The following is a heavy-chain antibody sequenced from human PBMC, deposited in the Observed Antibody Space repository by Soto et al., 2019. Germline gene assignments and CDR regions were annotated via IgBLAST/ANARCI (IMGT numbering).Heavy chain of an antibody. CDR3: ARAMVVTQNWFDP. J-gene: IGHJ5*02. CDR1: GGSISSGDYY. D-gene: IGHD2-21*02. Sequence: QVQLQESGPGLVKPSQTLSLTCTVSGGSISSGDYYWSWIRQPPGKGLEWIGYIYYSGSTYYNPSPKSRVTLSLDXXKNQFSLKLSSVTAADTAVYYCARAMVVTQNWFDPWGQGTLVTVSS. CDR2: IYYSGST. V-gene: IGHV4-30-4*01.